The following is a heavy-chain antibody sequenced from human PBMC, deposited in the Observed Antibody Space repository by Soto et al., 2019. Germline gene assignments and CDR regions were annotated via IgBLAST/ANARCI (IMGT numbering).Heavy chain of an antibody. D-gene: IGHD3-10*01. CDR1: GGSISISSNW. V-gene: IGHV4-4*02. CDR3: ARTYYYASEALGY. CDR2: VYHSGST. J-gene: IGHJ4*02. Sequence: PSETLSLTCAFSGGSISISSNWWSWVRQPPGKGLEWIGEVYHSGSTNYNPSLKSRVTISVDKSENQFSLQLTSVTAADTAMYNCARTYYYASEALGYWGQGTLVTVSS.